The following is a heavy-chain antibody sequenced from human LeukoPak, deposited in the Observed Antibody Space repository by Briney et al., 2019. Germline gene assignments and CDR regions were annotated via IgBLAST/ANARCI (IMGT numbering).Heavy chain of an antibody. CDR1: GYSISSGYY. CDR3: ARVMITFGGVIVTYYYYSMDV. J-gene: IGHJ6*04. CDR2: IYHSGST. Sequence: SETLSLTCAVSGYSISSGYYWGWIRQPPGKGLEWIGSIYHSGSTYYNPSLKSRVTISVDTSKNQFSLKLSSVTAADTAVYYCARVMITFGGVIVTYYYYSMDVWGKGTTVTVSS. D-gene: IGHD3-16*02. V-gene: IGHV4-38-2*01.